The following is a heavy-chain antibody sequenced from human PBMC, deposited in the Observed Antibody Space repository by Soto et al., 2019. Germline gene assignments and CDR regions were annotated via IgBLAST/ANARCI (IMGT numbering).Heavy chain of an antibody. CDR1: GFTFSDYY. CDR3: AKEYGRLDY. Sequence: GGSLRLSCAASGFTFSDYYMSWIRQAPGKGLEWVSYISSSSGCTNYADSVKGRFTISRDNAKNSLYLQMNSLRAEDTAVYYCAKEYGRLDYWGQGTLVTVS. J-gene: IGHJ4*02. V-gene: IGHV3-11*06. D-gene: IGHD4-17*01. CDR2: ISSSSGCT.